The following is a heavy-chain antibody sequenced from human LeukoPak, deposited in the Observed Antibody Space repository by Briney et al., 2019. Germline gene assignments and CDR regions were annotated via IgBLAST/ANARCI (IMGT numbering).Heavy chain of an antibody. CDR3: AMAKYSSSWYGQWFDP. V-gene: IGHV4-39*01. Sequence: PSETLSLTCPVSGGSISSSTYYWGWLRQPPGKGLEGIGRIYYSGSTYYNPSLKSRVTISVDTSKNQFSLKLSSVTAADTAVYYCAMAKYSSSWYGQWFDPWGQGTLVTVSS. CDR1: GGSISSSTYY. D-gene: IGHD6-13*01. CDR2: IYYSGST. J-gene: IGHJ5*02.